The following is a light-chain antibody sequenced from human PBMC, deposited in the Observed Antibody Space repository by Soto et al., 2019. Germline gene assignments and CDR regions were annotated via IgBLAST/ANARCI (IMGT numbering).Light chain of an antibody. V-gene: IGLV2-14*03. Sequence: QAVLAQPAPVSGTPGPAINISFTGTSSAVGGFNYVSCYQQHPGKAPKLMIYDVTNRPSGVSYRFSGSKSGNTASLTISGLQAEDEADYYCISYTSSSTYVFGTGTKVTV. CDR3: ISYTSSSTYV. J-gene: IGLJ1*01. CDR2: DVT. CDR1: SSAVGGFNY.